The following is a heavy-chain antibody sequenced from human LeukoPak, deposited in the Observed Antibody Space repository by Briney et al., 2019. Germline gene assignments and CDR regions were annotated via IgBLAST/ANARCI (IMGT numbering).Heavy chain of an antibody. J-gene: IGHJ4*02. Sequence: GGSLRLSCAASGFPFSVYWMHWVRQVPGKGLVWVSRISNDGSDTSYADSVKGRFTISRDNARNTLYMQMDSLRAEDTAVYYCARGGAARPDYWGQGTLVTVSS. D-gene: IGHD6-6*01. CDR2: ISNDGSDT. CDR3: ARGGAARPDY. CDR1: GFPFSVYW. V-gene: IGHV3-74*01.